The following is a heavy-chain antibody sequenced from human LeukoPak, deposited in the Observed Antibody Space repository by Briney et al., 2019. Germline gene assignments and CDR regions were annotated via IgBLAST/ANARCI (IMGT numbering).Heavy chain of an antibody. D-gene: IGHD6-19*01. J-gene: IGHJ3*02. CDR1: GFTFSSYA. Sequence: GGSLRLSCAASGFTFSSYAMSWVRQAPGKGLEWVSSISSSSSYIYYADSVKGRFTISRDNAKNSLYLQMNSLRAEDTAVYYCAREWLIAVAGTGAFDIWGQGTIVTVSS. V-gene: IGHV3-21*01. CDR2: ISSSSSYI. CDR3: AREWLIAVAGTGAFDI.